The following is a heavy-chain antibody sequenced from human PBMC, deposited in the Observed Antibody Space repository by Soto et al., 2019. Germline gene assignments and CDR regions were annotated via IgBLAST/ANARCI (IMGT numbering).Heavy chain of an antibody. CDR2: MQPSTGRT. J-gene: IGHJ4*02. V-gene: IGHV1-8*01. Sequence: GASVKVSCKASGYSFTSLDINWVRQTAGQGLEWMGWMQPSTGRTGYAQKFQGRVTMTRDTSINTAYMELTTLASDDTAFYYCARGVSAGVDYWGQGTLVTVSS. CDR3: ARGVSAGVDY. D-gene: IGHD1-26*01. CDR1: GYSFTSLD.